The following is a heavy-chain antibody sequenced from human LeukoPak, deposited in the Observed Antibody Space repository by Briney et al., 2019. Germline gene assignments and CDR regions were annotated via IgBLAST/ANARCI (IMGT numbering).Heavy chain of an antibody. CDR2: IKSKTDGGTT. Sequence: PGGSLRLSCAASGFTFSSYWMSWVRQAPGKGLEWVGRIKSKTDGGTTDYAAPVKGRFTISRDDSKNTLYLQMNSLKTEDTAVYYCTTHRRDGYNYPGWYFDYWGQGTLVTVSS. D-gene: IGHD5-24*01. CDR3: TTHRRDGYNYPGWYFDY. V-gene: IGHV3-15*01. CDR1: GFTFSSYW. J-gene: IGHJ4*02.